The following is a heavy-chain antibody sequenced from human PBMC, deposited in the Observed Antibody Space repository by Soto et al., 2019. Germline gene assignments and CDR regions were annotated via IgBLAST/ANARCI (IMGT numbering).Heavy chain of an antibody. CDR1: GGSISSYY. CDR3: ARDPLTRSDY. V-gene: IGHV4-4*07. Sequence: SETLSLTCAVSGGSISSYYWSWIRQPAGKGLEWIGRIFSSGSTNYNPSLKSRVTMSVDTSKKQFSLKLSSVTAADTAVYYCARDPLTRSDYWGQGTLVTVSS. J-gene: IGHJ4*02. D-gene: IGHD3-16*02. CDR2: IFSSGST.